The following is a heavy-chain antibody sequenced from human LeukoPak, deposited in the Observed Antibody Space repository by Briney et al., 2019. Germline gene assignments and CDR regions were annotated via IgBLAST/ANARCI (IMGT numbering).Heavy chain of an antibody. Sequence: GGSLILSCAASGFTFSSYLMHWVRPAPGEGLVWVSGINSDGSSTRYADSVKGRFTISRDNVKNTLYLQMNNLRAEDTAVYYCARHMVRGTDQKHFDYWGQGTLVTVSS. CDR2: INSDGSST. D-gene: IGHD3-10*01. V-gene: IGHV3-74*01. J-gene: IGHJ4*02. CDR3: ARHMVRGTDQKHFDY. CDR1: GFTFSSYL.